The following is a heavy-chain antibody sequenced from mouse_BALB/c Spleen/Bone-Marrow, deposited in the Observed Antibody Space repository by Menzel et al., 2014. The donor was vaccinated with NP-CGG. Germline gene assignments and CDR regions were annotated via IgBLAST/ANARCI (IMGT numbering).Heavy chain of an antibody. Sequence: VQLQQSGAELVKPGASVKLSCKASGYTFTSYWMHWVKQRPGQGLEWIGEINPSNGRTNYNEKFKSKATLTVDKSSSTAYMQLSSLTSEDTAVYYCATYYYGYYFDYWGQGTTLTVSS. CDR2: INPSNGRT. CDR3: ATYYYGYYFDY. CDR1: GYTFTSYW. J-gene: IGHJ2*01. D-gene: IGHD1-2*01. V-gene: IGHV1S81*02.